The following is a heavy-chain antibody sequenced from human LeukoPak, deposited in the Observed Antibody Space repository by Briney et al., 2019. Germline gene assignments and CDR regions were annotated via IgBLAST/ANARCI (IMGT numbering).Heavy chain of an antibody. J-gene: IGHJ5*02. V-gene: IGHV4-39*01. CDR2: MYYSGST. Sequence: SETLSLTCTVSGGSISSSSYYWGWIRQPPGKGLEWIGSMYYSGSTYYNPSLKSRVTISVETSKNQFSLKLSSVTAADTAVYYCARHQKDIVVVVAADNWFDPWGQGTLVTVSS. CDR3: ARHQKDIVVVVAADNWFDP. CDR1: GGSISSSSYY. D-gene: IGHD2-15*01.